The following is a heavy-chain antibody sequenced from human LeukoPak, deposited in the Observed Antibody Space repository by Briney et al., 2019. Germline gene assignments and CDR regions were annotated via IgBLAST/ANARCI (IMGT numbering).Heavy chain of an antibody. V-gene: IGHV4-38-2*02. Sequence: SETLSLTCTVSDYSISSGYYWGWIRQPPGKGLEWIGSIYHSGITYYNPPLKSRVTISVDTSKNQFSLKLSSVTAADTAVYYCARRRGGVVITGSFDYWGQGTLVTVSS. CDR3: ARRRGGVVITGSFDY. D-gene: IGHD3-22*01. CDR2: IYHSGIT. CDR1: DYSISSGYY. J-gene: IGHJ4*02.